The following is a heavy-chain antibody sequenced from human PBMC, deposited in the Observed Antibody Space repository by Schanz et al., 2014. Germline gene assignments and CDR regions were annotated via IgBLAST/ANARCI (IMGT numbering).Heavy chain of an antibody. J-gene: IGHJ6*03. CDR1: GFTFSDYW. V-gene: IGHV3-7*04. Sequence: EVQLLESGGGLVQPGGSLRLSCAASGFTFSDYWMSWVPQAPGKGPEWVANIKHDGSVKDYVDSVEGRFTISRDNAKNSLFLQMNSLRVEDTAVYCCAKGPYYYNYMDVWGNGTTVTVSS. CDR2: IKHDGSVK. CDR3: AKGPYYYNYMDV.